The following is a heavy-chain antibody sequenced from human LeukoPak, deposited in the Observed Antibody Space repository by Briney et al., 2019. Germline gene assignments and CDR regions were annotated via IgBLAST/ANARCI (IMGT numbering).Heavy chain of an antibody. D-gene: IGHD4-17*01. CDR1: GFTFSNYW. Sequence: GGSLRLSCAASGFTFSNYWMHWVRQAPGKGLVWVSRINTDGSSTSYVDSVKGRFTISRDNAKNSLYLQMNSLRAEDTAVYYCARPSQTYGDYDYWGQGTLVTVSS. CDR3: ARPSQTYGDYDY. CDR2: INTDGSST. J-gene: IGHJ4*02. V-gene: IGHV3-74*01.